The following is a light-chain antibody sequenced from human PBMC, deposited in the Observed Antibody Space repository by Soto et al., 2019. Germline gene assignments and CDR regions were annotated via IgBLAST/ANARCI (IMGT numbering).Light chain of an antibody. Sequence: EIVLTQSPATMSLSPGERATLSCRASQSVSSYLAWYQQKPGQTPRLLIYDASNRATDIPAMFSGSGSGTDFTLTISSLEPEDCAVYYCQQRSKWPVTFGQGTRVEIK. CDR1: QSVSSY. CDR3: QQRSKWPVT. V-gene: IGKV3-11*01. J-gene: IGKJ1*01. CDR2: DAS.